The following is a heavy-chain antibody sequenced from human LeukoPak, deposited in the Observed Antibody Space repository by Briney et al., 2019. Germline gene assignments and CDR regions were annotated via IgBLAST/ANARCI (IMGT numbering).Heavy chain of an antibody. CDR3: ARLNYYDSSGYYSGAPPAFDY. CDR1: GYSFTSYW. V-gene: IGHV5-51*01. CDR2: IYPGDSDT. Sequence: KYGESLKISCKGSGYSFTSYWIGWVRQMPGKGLEWMGIIYPGDSDTRYSPSFQGQVTISADKSISTAYLQWSSLKASDTAMYYCARLNYYDSSGYYSGAPPAFDYWGQGTLVTVSS. D-gene: IGHD3-22*01. J-gene: IGHJ4*02.